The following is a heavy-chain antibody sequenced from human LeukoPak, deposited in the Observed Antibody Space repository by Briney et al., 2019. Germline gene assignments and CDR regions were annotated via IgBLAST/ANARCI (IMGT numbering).Heavy chain of an antibody. J-gene: IGHJ5*02. CDR3: ARQRQYQLLLGRFDP. Sequence: SETLSLTCTVSGGSISSSDYYWGWIRQPPGKGLEWIGSIYYSGSTYYNPSLKSRVTISVDTSKDQFSLKLSSVTAADTAVYYCARQRQYQLLLGRFDPWGQGTLVTVSS. CDR1: GGSISSSDYY. CDR2: IYYSGST. D-gene: IGHD2-2*01. V-gene: IGHV4-39*01.